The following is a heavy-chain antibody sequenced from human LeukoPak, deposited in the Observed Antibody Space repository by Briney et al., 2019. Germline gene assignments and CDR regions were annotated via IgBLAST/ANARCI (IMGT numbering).Heavy chain of an antibody. V-gene: IGHV3-7*05. CDR1: GFTFSSCA. Sequence: GGSLRLSCAASGFTFSSCAMSWVRQVPGKGLEWVANIKEDGSEKYYVDSVKGRFTISRDNAKNSVYLQMNSLRAEDTAVYYCAREIGSAARGRWGQGTLVTVSS. CDR2: IKEDGSEK. CDR3: AREIGSAARGR. J-gene: IGHJ4*02. D-gene: IGHD6-13*01.